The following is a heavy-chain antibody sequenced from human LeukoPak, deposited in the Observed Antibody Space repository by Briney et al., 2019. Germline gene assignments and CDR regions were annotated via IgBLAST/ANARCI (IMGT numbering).Heavy chain of an antibody. CDR3: ARSTVVTNHDY. J-gene: IGHJ4*02. V-gene: IGHV3-7*03. Sequence: PGGSLRLSCAASGFTFTTYWMTWVRQAPGKGLEWVANINQDGTEKYYVDSMKGRFTISRGNAKNSLYLQMNSLRAEDTAVYYCARSTVVTNHDYWGQGTLVTVSS. D-gene: IGHD4-23*01. CDR2: INQDGTEK. CDR1: GFTFTTYW.